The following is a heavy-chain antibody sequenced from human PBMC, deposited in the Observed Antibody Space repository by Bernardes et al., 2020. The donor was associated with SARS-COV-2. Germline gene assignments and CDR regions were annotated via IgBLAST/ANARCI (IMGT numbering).Heavy chain of an antibody. V-gene: IGHV4-4*02. D-gene: IGHD2-2*03. J-gene: IGHJ6*02. CDR2: IYRSGST. CDR3: VRPLDQEGMGV. CDR1: GASISDSNW. Sequence: SESLSLTCAVSGASISDSNWWTWVRQTPGRGLEWIGEIYRSGSTNYNPSLRGRATLSIDKSKNQFSLKVTSVTAADTAVYYCVRPLDQEGMGVWGQGTTVTVSS.